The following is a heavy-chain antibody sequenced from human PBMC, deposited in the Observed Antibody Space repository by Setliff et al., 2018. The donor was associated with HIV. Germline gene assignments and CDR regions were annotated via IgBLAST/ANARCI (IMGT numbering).Heavy chain of an antibody. CDR1: GFTFSDYA. CDR3: ARRVRAGNDHSFDY. CDR2: ISYDGSNK. D-gene: IGHD6-13*01. V-gene: IGHV3-30*04. J-gene: IGHJ4*02. Sequence: PGGSLRLSCAASGFTFSDYAMHWVRQAPGKGLEWVAVISYDGSNKYYADSVKGRFTISRDNSKNTLYLQMNSLRDKDTAVYYCARRVRAGNDHSFDYWGQGTLVTVSS.